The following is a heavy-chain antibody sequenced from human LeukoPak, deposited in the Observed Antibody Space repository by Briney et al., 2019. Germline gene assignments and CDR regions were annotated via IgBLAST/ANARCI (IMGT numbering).Heavy chain of an antibody. V-gene: IGHV3-7*03. CDR2: INQDGSIE. Sequence: GGSLRLSCAVSGFTLSAHWMSWVRQAPGKGLEWVASINQDGSIEKYLDSVKGRLTISRDNAKSSLYLQMNSLRAEDTAVYYCARDSSFDYWGQGTLVTVSS. D-gene: IGHD6-19*01. CDR3: ARDSSFDY. CDR1: GFTLSAHW. J-gene: IGHJ4*02.